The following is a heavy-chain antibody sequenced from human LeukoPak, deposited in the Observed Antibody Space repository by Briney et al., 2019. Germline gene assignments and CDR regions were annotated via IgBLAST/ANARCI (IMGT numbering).Heavy chain of an antibody. CDR1: GFTFSSYS. CDR2: ISSSSSYI. Sequence: PGGSLRLSCAASGFTFSSYSMNWVRQAPGEGLEWVSSISSSSSYIYYAVSVEGRFTISRDNPKNSLYLQMNSLRAEDTAVYYCARLVGRNWYEDYWGQGTLVTVSS. J-gene: IGHJ4*02. CDR3: ARLVGRNWYEDY. D-gene: IGHD1-1*01. V-gene: IGHV3-21*01.